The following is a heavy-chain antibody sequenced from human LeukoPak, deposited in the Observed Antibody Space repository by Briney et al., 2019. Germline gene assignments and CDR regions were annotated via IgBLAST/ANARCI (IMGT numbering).Heavy chain of an antibody. D-gene: IGHD1-26*01. Sequence: PGGSLRLSCAASGFTFSSYEMNWVRQAPGKGLEWVSYISSSGSTIYYADSVKGRFTISRDNAKNSLYLQMNSLRAEDTAVYYCAREAMWRGEWELTGYYYYMDVWGKGTTVTVSS. CDR1: GFTFSSYE. CDR2: ISSSGSTI. J-gene: IGHJ6*03. V-gene: IGHV3-48*03. CDR3: AREAMWRGEWELTGYYYYMDV.